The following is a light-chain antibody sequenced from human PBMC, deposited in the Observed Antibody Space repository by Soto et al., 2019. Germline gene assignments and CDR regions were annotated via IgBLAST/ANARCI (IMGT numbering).Light chain of an antibody. CDR2: GAS. J-gene: IGKJ1*01. Sequence: VVLTQSPDTLSLSPWERATLSCRASQTVSTSFLAWYQQRPGQAPRLLIYGASNRATGIPDRFSGSGSGTDFTLTISRLEPEDFAVYYCQQYGSSGTFGQGTKVDIK. CDR3: QQYGSSGT. CDR1: QTVSTSF. V-gene: IGKV3-20*01.